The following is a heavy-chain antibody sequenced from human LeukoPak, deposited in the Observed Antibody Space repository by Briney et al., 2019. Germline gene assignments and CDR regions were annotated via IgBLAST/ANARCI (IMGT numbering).Heavy chain of an antibody. V-gene: IGHV1-18*04. CDR3: ARADGIAVAGTSDYYYYMDV. CDR2: ISAYNGNT. Sequence: ASVKVSCKASGYTFTGYYMHWVRQAPGQGLEWMGWISAYNGNTNYAQKLQGRVTMTTDTSTSTAYMELRSLRSDDTAVYYCARADGIAVAGTSDYYYYMDVWGKGTTVTVSS. CDR1: GYTFTGYY. J-gene: IGHJ6*03. D-gene: IGHD6-19*01.